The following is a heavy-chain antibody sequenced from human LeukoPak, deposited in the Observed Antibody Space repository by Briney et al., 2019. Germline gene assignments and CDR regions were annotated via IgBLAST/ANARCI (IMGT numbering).Heavy chain of an antibody. CDR2: ISAYNGNT. D-gene: IGHD3-22*01. J-gene: IGHJ4*02. CDR1: GYTFTSYG. CDR3: ARVPSYFDYDSSGSAPGYFDH. V-gene: IGHV1-18*01. Sequence: ASVKVSCKASGYTFTSYGISWVRQAPGQGLEWMGWISAYNGNTNYAQKLQGRVTMTTDTSTSTAYMELRSLRSDDTAVYYCARVPSYFDYDSSGSAPGYFDHWGQGTLVTVSS.